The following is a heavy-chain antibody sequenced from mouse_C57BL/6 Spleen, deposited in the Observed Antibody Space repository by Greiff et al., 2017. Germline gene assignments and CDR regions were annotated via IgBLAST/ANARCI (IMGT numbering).Heavy chain of an antibody. D-gene: IGHD2-3*01. V-gene: IGHV5-16*01. CDR1: GFTFSDYY. CDR3: ARDDGYHYFDY. Sequence: EVKLVESEGGLVQPGSSMKLSCTASGFTFSDYYMAWVRQVPEKGLEWVANINYDGSSTYYLDSLKSRFIISRDNEKNILYLQMSSLKSEDTATYYCARDDGYHYFDYWGQGTTLTVSS. CDR2: INYDGSST. J-gene: IGHJ2*01.